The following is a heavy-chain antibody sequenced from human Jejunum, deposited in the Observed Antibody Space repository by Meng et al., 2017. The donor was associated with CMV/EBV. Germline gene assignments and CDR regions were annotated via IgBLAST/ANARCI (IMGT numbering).Heavy chain of an antibody. CDR3: ARGSAAAGPDYFDY. D-gene: IGHD6-13*01. Sequence: GFTFSSYWMSWVRQAPGKGLEWVANIKQDGSEKYYVDSVKGRFAISRDNAKNSLYLQMNSLRAEDTTVYYCARGSAAAGPDYFDYWGQGTLVTVSS. J-gene: IGHJ4*02. V-gene: IGHV3-7*01. CDR2: IKQDGSEK. CDR1: GFTFSSYW.